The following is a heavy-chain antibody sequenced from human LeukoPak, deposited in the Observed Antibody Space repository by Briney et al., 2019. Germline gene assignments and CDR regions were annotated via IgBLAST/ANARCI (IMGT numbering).Heavy chain of an antibody. CDR3: ASGLTGDPLYYYYYYMDV. J-gene: IGHJ6*03. D-gene: IGHD7-27*01. CDR1: GYTFTSYD. Sequence: ASVKVSCKASGYTFTSYDISWVRQAPGQGLEWMGGIIPIFGTANYAQKFQGRVTITADESTSTAYMELSSLRSEDTAVYYCASGLTGDPLYYYYYYMDVWGKGTTVTVSS. CDR2: IIPIFGTA. V-gene: IGHV1-69*13.